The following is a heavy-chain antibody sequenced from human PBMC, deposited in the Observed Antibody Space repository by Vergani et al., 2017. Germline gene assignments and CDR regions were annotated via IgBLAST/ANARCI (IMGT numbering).Heavy chain of an antibody. CDR3: ERDLKYSSGWNNWFDH. V-gene: IGHV4-61*02. CDR1: GDSISSGSYY. D-gene: IGHD6-19*01. Sequence: QVQLHESGPGLVKPSQTLSLICTVSGDSISSGSYYLSWVRQPAGKGLEWIGRIYTSGSTNYNPSLKSRVTMSVDTSKNQVSLKLSSVTAADTAVYYWERDLKYSSGWNNWFDHWGQGTLVTVSS. J-gene: IGHJ5*02. CDR2: IYTSGST.